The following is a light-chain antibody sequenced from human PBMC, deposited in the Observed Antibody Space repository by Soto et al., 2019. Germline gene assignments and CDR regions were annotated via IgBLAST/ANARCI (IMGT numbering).Light chain of an antibody. V-gene: IGKV1-9*01. CDR1: QGSSSY. CDR3: QQLDSYPRT. Sequence: DIQLTQSPSTLSGSVGVRVSSLCGASQGSSSYLAWYQLKPGKAPKFLISPASSLQSGVPSRFSGSGSGTEFTLTFSSLQPEDFATYYCQQLDSYPRTFGQGTKVDI. J-gene: IGKJ1*01. CDR2: PAS.